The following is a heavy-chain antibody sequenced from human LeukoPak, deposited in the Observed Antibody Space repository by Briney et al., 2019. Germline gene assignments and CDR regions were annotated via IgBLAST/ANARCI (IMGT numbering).Heavy chain of an antibody. CDR2: IKTKTDGGTT. Sequence: GGSLRLSCAASGFTFSNARMNWVRQAPGRGLEWVGRIKTKTDGGTTDFAAPVKGRFTISRDDSKNTFFLHMNSLKIEDTAVYYCTTGLHYYFDYWSQGTPVTVSS. D-gene: IGHD4-11*01. J-gene: IGHJ4*02. CDR1: GFTFSNAR. V-gene: IGHV3-15*07. CDR3: TTGLHYYFDY.